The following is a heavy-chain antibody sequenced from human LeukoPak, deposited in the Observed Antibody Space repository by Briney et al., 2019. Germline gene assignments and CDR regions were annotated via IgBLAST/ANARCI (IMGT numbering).Heavy chain of an antibody. D-gene: IGHD3-10*01. Sequence: GGSLRLSCAASGFTFSSYGMHWVRQAPGKGLEWVTIVWSDGSNKYYTDSVKGRFTISRDNSKNTLYLQMNSLRAEDTAVYYCARSGYYGSGSLLDSWGQGTLATVSS. CDR2: VWSDGSNK. J-gene: IGHJ4*02. CDR1: GFTFSSYG. CDR3: ARSGYYGSGSLLDS. V-gene: IGHV3-33*01.